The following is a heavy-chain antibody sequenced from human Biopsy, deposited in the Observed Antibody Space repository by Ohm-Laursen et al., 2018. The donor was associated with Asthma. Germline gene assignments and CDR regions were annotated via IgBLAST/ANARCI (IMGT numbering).Heavy chain of an antibody. Sequence: ASVTVSCKASGYTFINYAIHWVRQAPGQRLEWMGWINAGNGNTKYSEKFQGRVTITRDTSASTAYMDLSSLRSEDTAVYYCARTYYDFLTGQVDDALDMWGQGTVVTVSS. CDR2: INAGNGNT. CDR3: ARTYYDFLTGQVDDALDM. V-gene: IGHV1-3*01. D-gene: IGHD3-9*01. J-gene: IGHJ3*02. CDR1: GYTFINYA.